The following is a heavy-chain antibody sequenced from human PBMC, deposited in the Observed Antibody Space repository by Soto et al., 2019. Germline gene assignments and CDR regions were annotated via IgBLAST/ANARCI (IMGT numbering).Heavy chain of an antibody. Sequence: PSETLSLTCTVSGGSISSSSYYWGWIRQPPGKGLEWIGSIYYSGSTYYNPSLKSRVTISVDTSKNQFSLKLSSVTAADTAVYYCARGGYCSGGSCYSAIFDYWGQGTLVTVSS. J-gene: IGHJ4*02. CDR1: GGSISSSSYY. D-gene: IGHD2-15*01. CDR2: IYYSGST. V-gene: IGHV4-39*01. CDR3: ARGGYCSGGSCYSAIFDY.